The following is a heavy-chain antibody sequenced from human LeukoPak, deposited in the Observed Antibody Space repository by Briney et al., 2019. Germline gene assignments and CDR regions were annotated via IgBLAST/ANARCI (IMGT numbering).Heavy chain of an antibody. CDR2: IYPGDSDT. D-gene: IGHD2-15*01. CDR1: GYSFTSHW. J-gene: IGHJ4*02. Sequence: GESLKISCNGSGYSFTSHWIGWVRQMPGKGLEWMGIIYPGDSDTRYSPSFQGQVTISADKSISTAYLQWSSLKASDTAMYYCVRGLPGSCSGGSCYRFDYWGQGTLVTVTS. V-gene: IGHV5-51*01. CDR3: VRGLPGSCSGGSCYRFDY.